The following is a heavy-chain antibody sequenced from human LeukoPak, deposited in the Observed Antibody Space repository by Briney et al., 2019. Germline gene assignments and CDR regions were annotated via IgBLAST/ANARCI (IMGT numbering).Heavy chain of an antibody. CDR1: GFTFSSYG. J-gene: IGHJ4*02. D-gene: IGHD3-22*01. V-gene: IGHV3-20*04. CDR3: ARVGGRSGYLDY. CDR2: INWNGGST. Sequence: GGSLRLSCAASGFTFSSYGMSWVRQAPGKGLEWVSGINWNGGSTGYADSVKGRFTISRDNAKNSLYLQMNSLRAEDTALYYCARVGGRSGYLDYWGQGTLVTVSS.